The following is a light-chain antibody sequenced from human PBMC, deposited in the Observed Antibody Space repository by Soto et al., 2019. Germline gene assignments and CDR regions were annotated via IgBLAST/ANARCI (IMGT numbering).Light chain of an antibody. V-gene: IGKV2-28*01. CDR2: LGS. Sequence: DIVMTQSPLSLPVTPGEPASISCRSSQSLLHSDEYNYWDWYLQKPGQSPQLLIYLGSNRASGVPDRFSGSGSGTDFTLKISRVEAEDVGDYYCMQALQTPPWTFGQGTKVEIK. J-gene: IGKJ1*01. CDR3: MQALQTPPWT. CDR1: QSLLHSDEYNY.